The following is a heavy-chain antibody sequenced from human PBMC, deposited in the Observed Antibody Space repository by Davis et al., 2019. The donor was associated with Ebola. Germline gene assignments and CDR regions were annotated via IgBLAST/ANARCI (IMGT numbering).Heavy chain of an antibody. CDR3: ALEPEYSSSSRDDAFDI. J-gene: IGHJ3*02. D-gene: IGHD6-6*01. CDR1: GGSFSGYY. V-gene: IGHV4-34*01. Sequence: SETLSLTCAVYGGSFSGYYWSWIRQPPGKGLEWIGEINHSGSTNYNPSLKSRVTISVDTSKNQFSLKLSSVTAADTAVYYCALEPEYSSSSRDDAFDIWGQGTMVTVSS. CDR2: INHSGST.